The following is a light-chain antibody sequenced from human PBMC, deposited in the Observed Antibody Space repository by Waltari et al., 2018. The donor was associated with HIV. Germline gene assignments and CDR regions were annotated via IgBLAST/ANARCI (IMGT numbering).Light chain of an antibody. J-gene: IGKJ3*01. CDR3: QQSYGSPVN. CDR1: QAIRTY. CDR2: SAY. V-gene: IGKV1-39*01. Sequence: DIQMTQSPSSLSASLGDSVVITCRASQAIRTYLNWYQQKPGKAPVLLVYSAYTLQPGAPSRFRGAGSGRDFSLSISGLQTEDFATYFCQQSYGSPVNFGPGT.